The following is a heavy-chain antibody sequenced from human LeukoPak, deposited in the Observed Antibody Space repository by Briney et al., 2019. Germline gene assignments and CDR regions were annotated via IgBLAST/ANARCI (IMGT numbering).Heavy chain of an antibody. CDR1: GGSISSGGYS. CDR3: AFRSTRYYYYGMDV. Sequence: SETLSLTCAVSGGSISSGGYSWSWIRQPPGKGLEWIGYIYHSGSTYYNPSLKSRVTISVDRSKNQFSLKLSSVTAADTAVYYCAFRSTRYYYYGMDVWGQGTTVTVSS. CDR2: IYHSGST. J-gene: IGHJ6*02. V-gene: IGHV4-30-2*01.